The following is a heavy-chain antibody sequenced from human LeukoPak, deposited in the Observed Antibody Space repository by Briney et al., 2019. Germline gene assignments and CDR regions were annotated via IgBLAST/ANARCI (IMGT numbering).Heavy chain of an antibody. Sequence: SQTLSLTCTVSGGSITSGSYYWTWIRQHPGKGLEWIGYIYYSGSTYYNPSLKSRVTISVDTSKNQFSLKLSSVTAADTAVYYCARGPPPDFDYWGRGTLVTVSS. CDR1: GGSITSGSYY. CDR3: ARGPPPDFDY. J-gene: IGHJ4*02. V-gene: IGHV4-31*03. CDR2: IYYSGST.